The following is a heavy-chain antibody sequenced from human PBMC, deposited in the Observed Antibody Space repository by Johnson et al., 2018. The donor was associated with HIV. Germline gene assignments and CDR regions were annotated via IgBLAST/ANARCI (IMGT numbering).Heavy chain of an antibody. CDR3: AKVSIVVGTRGAFDI. D-gene: IGHD3-22*01. J-gene: IGHJ3*02. CDR2: IRYDGSNK. V-gene: IGHV3-30*02. Sequence: QVQLVESGGGVVQPGGSPRLSCAASGFTFSSYGMHWVRQAPGKGLEWVAFIRYDGSNKYYADSVKGRFPISRDNSKNTLYLKMNSLRAEDTAVYYCAKVSIVVGTRGAFDIWGQGTMVTVSS. CDR1: GFTFSSYG.